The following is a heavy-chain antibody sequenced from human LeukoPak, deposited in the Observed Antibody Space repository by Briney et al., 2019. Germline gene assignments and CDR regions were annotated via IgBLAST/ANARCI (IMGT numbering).Heavy chain of an antibody. CDR1: GFTFSSYG. D-gene: IGHD6-6*01. CDR3: AKVAYSSSPSDY. CDR2: ISYDGSNK. J-gene: IGHJ4*02. V-gene: IGHV3-30*18. Sequence: GGSLRLSCAASGFTFSSYGMHWVRQAPGKGLEWVAVISYDGSNKYYADSMKGRFTISRDNSKNTLYLQMNSLRAEDTAVYYCAKVAYSSSPSDYWGQGTLVTVSS.